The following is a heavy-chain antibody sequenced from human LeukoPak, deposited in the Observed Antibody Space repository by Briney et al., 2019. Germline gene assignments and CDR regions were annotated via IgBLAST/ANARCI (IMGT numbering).Heavy chain of an antibody. CDR1: GFTFSSYW. CDR3: ARRYYGSGSRRTVAGFYFDY. V-gene: IGHV3-7*01. J-gene: IGHJ4*02. Sequence: PGGSLRLSCAASGFTFSSYWMSWVRQAPGKGLEWVANIKQDGSEKYYVDSVKGRFTISRDNAKNSLYLQMNSLRAEDTAVYYCARRYYGSGSRRTVAGFYFDYWGQGTLVTVSS. D-gene: IGHD3-10*01. CDR2: IKQDGSEK.